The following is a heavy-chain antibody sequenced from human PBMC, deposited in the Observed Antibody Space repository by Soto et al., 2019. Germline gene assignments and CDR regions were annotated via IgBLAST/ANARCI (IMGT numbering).Heavy chain of an antibody. V-gene: IGHV3-30-3*01. CDR3: TRVGGSVSGMDV. J-gene: IGHJ6*02. CDR2: ISYDGSNK. Sequence: GGSLRLSCAASGFTFSSYAMHWVRQAPGKGLEWVAVISYDGSNKYYADSVKGRFTISRDNAKNTVYLQMNSLRAEDTAVYYCTRVGGSVSGMDVWGQGTTVTVSS. D-gene: IGHD1-26*01. CDR1: GFTFSSYA.